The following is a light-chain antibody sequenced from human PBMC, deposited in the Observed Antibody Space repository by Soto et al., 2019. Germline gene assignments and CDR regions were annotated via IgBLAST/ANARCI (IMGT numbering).Light chain of an antibody. J-gene: IGKJ1*01. CDR2: AAS. CDR1: QSISNF. CDR3: QQSYRNPRT. Sequence: DIQMTQSPSFLSASAVDRVTIFCRASQSISNFLHWYQQKPGKAPKLLIYAASKLESGVPSRFGGSGSGTDFILTISSLQPEDFATYYCQQSYRNPRTFGLGTKVDIK. V-gene: IGKV1-39*01.